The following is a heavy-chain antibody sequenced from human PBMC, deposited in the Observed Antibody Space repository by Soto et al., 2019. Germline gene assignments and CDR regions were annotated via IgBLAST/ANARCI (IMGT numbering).Heavy chain of an antibody. D-gene: IGHD3-22*01. J-gene: IGHJ4*02. CDR3: AKGGGNYYDSSGYYLFDY. Sequence: EVQLLESGGGFVQPGGSLRLSCAASGFTFSSYAMSWVRQAPGKGLEWVSAISGSGGSTYYADSVKGRFTISRDNSKNTLYLQMNSLRAEDTAVYYCAKGGGNYYDSSGYYLFDYWGQGTLVTVSS. V-gene: IGHV3-23*01. CDR2: ISGSGGST. CDR1: GFTFSSYA.